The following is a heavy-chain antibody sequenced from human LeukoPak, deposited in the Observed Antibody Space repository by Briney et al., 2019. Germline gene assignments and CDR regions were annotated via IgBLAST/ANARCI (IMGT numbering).Heavy chain of an antibody. J-gene: IGHJ5*02. CDR1: GGTFSSYA. Sequence: SVKVSCKASGGTFSSYAISWVRQAPGQGLEWMGRIIPILGIANYAQKFQGRVTMTTDTSTSTAYMELRSLRSDDTAVYYCARFLIYGSGSPNWFDPWGQGTLVTVSS. D-gene: IGHD3-10*01. CDR3: ARFLIYGSGSPNWFDP. V-gene: IGHV1-69*04. CDR2: IIPILGIA.